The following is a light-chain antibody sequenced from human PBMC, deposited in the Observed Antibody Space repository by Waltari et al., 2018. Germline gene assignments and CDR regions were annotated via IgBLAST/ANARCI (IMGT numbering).Light chain of an antibody. Sequence: EIVMTQSPATLSVSPGERATLSCRASQSVSSNLAWYQQKPGQAPRLLIYGASTRATGIPARFSGSGSGTEFTLTISSLQSEDFALYYSQQYNNWPLTFGGGTKVEIK. J-gene: IGKJ4*01. V-gene: IGKV3-15*01. CDR2: GAS. CDR1: QSVSSN. CDR3: QQYNNWPLT.